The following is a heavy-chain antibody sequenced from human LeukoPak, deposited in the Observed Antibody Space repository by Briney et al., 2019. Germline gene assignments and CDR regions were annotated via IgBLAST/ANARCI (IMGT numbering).Heavy chain of an antibody. CDR2: ISSSSGYI. J-gene: IGHJ1*01. D-gene: IGHD6-13*01. CDR1: GFTFSSYA. CDR3: ATTSSWGISGYFQH. V-gene: IGHV3-21*01. Sequence: GGSLRLSCAASGFTFSSYAMNWVRQAPGKGLEWVSSISSSSGYIFYADSVKGRFTISRDNSKNTLYLQMNSLRAEDTAVYYCATTSSWGISGYFQHWGQGTLVTVSS.